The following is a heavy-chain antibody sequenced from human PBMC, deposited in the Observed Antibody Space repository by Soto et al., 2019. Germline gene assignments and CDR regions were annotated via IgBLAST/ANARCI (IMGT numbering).Heavy chain of an antibody. CDR3: ARDRGSSAPLDY. CDR2: IYYSGST. D-gene: IGHD3-10*01. CDR1: GGPVSSGSYY. J-gene: IGHJ4*02. Sequence: SETLSLTCTVSGGPVSSGSYYWSWIRQPPGKGLEWIGYIYYSGSTNYNPSLKSRVTISVDTSKNQFSLKLSSVTAADTAVYYCARDRGSSAPLDYWGQGTLVTVSS. V-gene: IGHV4-61*01.